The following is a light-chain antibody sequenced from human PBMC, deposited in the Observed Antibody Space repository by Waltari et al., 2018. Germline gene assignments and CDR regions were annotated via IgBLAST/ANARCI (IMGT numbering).Light chain of an antibody. CDR2: EVT. J-gene: IGLJ2*01. V-gene: IGLV2-14*01. CDR1: SSDIGGYSY. Sequence: QSALTQPASVSGSPGQSITISFTGTSSDIGGYSYVSCYQQHPGKAPKLLIYEVTYRPSGVSSRFSGSKSGNTASLSISGLQPEDEADYYCSSSTRTSTLVFGGGTKLTV. CDR3: SSSTRTSTLV.